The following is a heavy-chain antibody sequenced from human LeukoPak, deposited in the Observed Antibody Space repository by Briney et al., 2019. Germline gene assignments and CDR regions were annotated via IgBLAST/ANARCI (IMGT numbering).Heavy chain of an antibody. V-gene: IGHV3-23*01. Sequence: GGSLRLSCAASGFTFSSFWMSWVRQAPGKGLEWVSAISGSGGSTYYADSVKGRFTISRDNSKNTLYLQMNSLRAEDTAVYYCAKDRTQFGASDYWGQGTLVTVSS. CDR2: ISGSGGST. CDR1: GFTFSSFW. CDR3: AKDRTQFGASDY. J-gene: IGHJ4*02. D-gene: IGHD3-10*01.